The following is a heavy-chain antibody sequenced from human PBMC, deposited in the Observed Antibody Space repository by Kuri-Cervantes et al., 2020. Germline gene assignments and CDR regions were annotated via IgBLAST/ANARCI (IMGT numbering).Heavy chain of an antibody. CDR2: IYYSGST. CDR1: GGSISSYY. CDR3: ARDREYWYFDL. Sequence: SETLSLTCTVSGGSISSYYWSWIRQPPGKGLEWIGYIYYSGSTNYNPSLKSRVTISVDTSKNQFSLKLSSVTAADTAVYYCARDREYWYFDLWGRGTLVTVSS. J-gene: IGHJ2*01. V-gene: IGHV4-59*13.